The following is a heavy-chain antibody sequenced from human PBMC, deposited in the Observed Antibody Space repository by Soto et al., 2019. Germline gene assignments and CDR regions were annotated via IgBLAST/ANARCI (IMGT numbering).Heavy chain of an antibody. CDR1: GYTFTSYY. J-gene: IGHJ6*02. CDR3: ARDTSGSYNYYYYGMDV. D-gene: IGHD1-26*01. Sequence: GASVKVSCKASGYTFTSYYMHWVRQAPGQGLEWMGWINPNSGGTNYAQKFQGRVTMTRDTSISTAYMELSRLRSDDTAVYYCARDTSGSYNYYYYGMDVWGQGTTVTVSS. CDR2: INPNSGGT. V-gene: IGHV1-2*02.